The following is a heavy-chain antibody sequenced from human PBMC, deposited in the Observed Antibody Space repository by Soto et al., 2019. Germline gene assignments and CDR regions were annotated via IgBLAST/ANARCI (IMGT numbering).Heavy chain of an antibody. Sequence: GGSLRPSCVASGFTFSSFAMSWVRQAPGKGLEWVSLLSGSGDNTYYADSVKGRFTISRDNSKSTLYLQMNSLRAEDTAIYYCAKDISPGQGYRIFDYWGQGTQVTVSS. CDR2: LSGSGDNT. CDR3: AKDISPGQGYRIFDY. J-gene: IGHJ4*02. V-gene: IGHV3-23*01. D-gene: IGHD5-18*01. CDR1: GFTFSSFA.